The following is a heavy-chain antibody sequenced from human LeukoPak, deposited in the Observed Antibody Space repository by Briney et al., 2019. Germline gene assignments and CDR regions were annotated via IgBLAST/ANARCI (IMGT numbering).Heavy chain of an antibody. CDR1: GGSISSSSYY. D-gene: IGHD4-17*01. J-gene: IGHJ5*02. V-gene: IGHV4-39*01. Sequence: SETLSLTXTVSGGSISSSSYYWGWIGQPPGKGLQWIGSIYYSGSTYYNPSLKSRVTISVDTSKNQFSLKLSSVTAADTAVYYCARHPSEIRDYVLSPRWFDPWGQGTLVTVSS. CDR3: ARHPSEIRDYVLSPRWFDP. CDR2: IYYSGST.